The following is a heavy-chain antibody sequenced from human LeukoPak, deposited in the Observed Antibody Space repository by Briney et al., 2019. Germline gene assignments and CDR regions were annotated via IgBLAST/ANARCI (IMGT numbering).Heavy chain of an antibody. CDR3: ARRVSDYDFWSGPSYYFDY. J-gene: IGHJ4*02. CDR1: GGSFSGYY. Sequence: SETLSLTCAVYGGSFSGYYWSWIRQPPGKGLEWIGEINHGGSTNYNPSLKSRVTISVDTSKNQFSLKLSSVTAADTAVYYCARRVSDYDFWSGPSYYFDYWGQGTLVTVSS. D-gene: IGHD3-3*01. CDR2: INHGGST. V-gene: IGHV4-34*01.